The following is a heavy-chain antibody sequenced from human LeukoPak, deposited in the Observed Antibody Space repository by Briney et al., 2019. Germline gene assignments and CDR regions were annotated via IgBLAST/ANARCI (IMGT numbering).Heavy chain of an antibody. CDR1: GFTFSHYW. D-gene: IGHD2-8*01. J-gene: IGHJ5*02. V-gene: IGHV3-7*01. CDR2: IKEDGSEK. Sequence: GGSLRLSCAPSGFTFSHYWMSWVRQAPGKGLEWVANIKEDGSEKYYMDSVKGRFTVSRDNAKNSLSLQVNSLRAEDTAVYYCARTKPPSVRTRGQTWFDPWGQGTLVTVSS. CDR3: ARTKPPSVRTRGQTWFDP.